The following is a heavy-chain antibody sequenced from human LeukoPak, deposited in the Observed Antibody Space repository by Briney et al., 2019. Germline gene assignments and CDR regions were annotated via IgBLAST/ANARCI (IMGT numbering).Heavy chain of an antibody. CDR2: IWYDGSNT. D-gene: IGHD3-10*01. V-gene: IGHV3-30*02. CDR1: GFTFSSHG. Sequence: GGSLRLSCAASGFTFSSHGMHWVRQAPGKGLEWVGSIWYDGSNTYHADSVKGRFTISRDNPKNTLYLQMNSLRAEDTAVYHCAKPESRGFGELYFAMDVWGQGTTVTVSS. CDR3: AKPESRGFGELYFAMDV. J-gene: IGHJ6*02.